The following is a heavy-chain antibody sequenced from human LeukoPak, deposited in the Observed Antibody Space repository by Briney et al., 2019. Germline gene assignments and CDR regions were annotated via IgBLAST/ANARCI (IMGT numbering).Heavy chain of an antibody. CDR2: IYYSGST. J-gene: IGHJ4*02. CDR3: ARAGWELLIDY. D-gene: IGHD1-26*01. V-gene: IGHV4-39*07. CDR1: GGSISSSSYY. Sequence: SETLSLTCTVSGGSISSSSYYWGWIRQPPGKGLEWIGSIYYSGSTYYNPSLKSRVTISVDTSKNQFSLKLSSVTAADTAVYYCARAGWELLIDYWGQGTLVTVSS.